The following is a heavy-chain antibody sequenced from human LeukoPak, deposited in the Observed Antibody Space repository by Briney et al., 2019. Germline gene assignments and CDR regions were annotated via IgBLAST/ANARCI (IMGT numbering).Heavy chain of an antibody. Sequence: GVSLRLSCAPSVFTFSDYYMSWIRQAPGKGREGVSYIISSSSYTNYADSVKGRFPISRDNAKNSLYLQMNSLRAEDTAVYYCARDEQWINYPFDIWGQGTMVTVSS. CDR2: IISSSSYT. V-gene: IGHV3-11*06. J-gene: IGHJ3*02. CDR3: ARDEQWINYPFDI. D-gene: IGHD6-19*01. CDR1: VFTFSDYY.